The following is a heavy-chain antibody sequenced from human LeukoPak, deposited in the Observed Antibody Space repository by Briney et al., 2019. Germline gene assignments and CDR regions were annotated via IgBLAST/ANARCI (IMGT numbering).Heavy chain of an antibody. CDR3: ARHNPLAGLRFLEWLLAPDY. CDR2: IYYSGST. D-gene: IGHD3-3*01. CDR1: GGSISSSSYY. Sequence: PSETLSLTCTVSGGSISSSSYYWGWIRQPPGKGLEWIGSIYYSGSTYYNPSLKSRVTISVDTSKNQFSLKLSSVTAADTAVYYCARHNPLAGLRFLEWLLAPDYWGQGTLVTVSS. V-gene: IGHV4-39*01. J-gene: IGHJ4*02.